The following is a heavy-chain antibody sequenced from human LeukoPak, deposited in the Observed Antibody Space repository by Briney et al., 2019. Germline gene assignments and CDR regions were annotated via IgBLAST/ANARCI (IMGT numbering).Heavy chain of an antibody. CDR1: GFTDSSNY. Sequence: AGGSLRLSCAVSGFTDSSNYMSWVRQAPGKGLEWVSTISGTGSITYYADSVKGRFTISRDNSKNSLYLQMNSLRAEDTAVYYCARDRRRYSSSWTQLVDYWGQGTLVTVSS. CDR2: ISGTGSIT. V-gene: IGHV3-23*01. D-gene: IGHD6-13*01. CDR3: ARDRRRYSSSWTQLVDY. J-gene: IGHJ4*02.